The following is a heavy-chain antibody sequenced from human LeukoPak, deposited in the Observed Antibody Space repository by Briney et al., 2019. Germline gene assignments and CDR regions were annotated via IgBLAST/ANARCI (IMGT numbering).Heavy chain of an antibody. J-gene: IGHJ4*02. CDR3: VKDQGRGTYSFDY. V-gene: IGHV3-23*01. D-gene: IGHD1-26*01. CDR1: GFTFSSYA. CDR2: ISGSGGST. Sequence: GGSLRLSCAASGFTFSSYAMSWVRQAPGKGLEWVSAISGSGGSTYYADSVKGRFTISRDNSKNTLYLEMNSLTVEDTAVYYCVKDQGRGTYSFDYWGQGTLVTVSS.